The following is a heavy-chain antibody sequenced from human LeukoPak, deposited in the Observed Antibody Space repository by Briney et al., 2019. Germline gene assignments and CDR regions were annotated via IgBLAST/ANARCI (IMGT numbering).Heavy chain of an antibody. J-gene: IGHJ5*02. D-gene: IGHD1-7*01. CDR3: TTDRKELENH. Sequence: GGSLRLSCAGSGFSFSSAWMTWVRQAPGKGLEWVGRIRANAEGGTEDYAAPVKGRFTISRDDSENTLYLQMSSLKIEDTATYYCTTDRKELENHWGQGTLVTVSS. CDR2: IRANAEGGTE. V-gene: IGHV3-15*01. CDR1: GFSFSSAW.